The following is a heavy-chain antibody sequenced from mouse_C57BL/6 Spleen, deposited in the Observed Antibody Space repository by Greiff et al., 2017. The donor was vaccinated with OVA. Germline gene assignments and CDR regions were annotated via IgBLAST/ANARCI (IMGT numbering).Heavy chain of an antibody. CDR2: IWGDGIT. J-gene: IGHJ4*01. Sequence: VQRVESGPGLVAPSQSLSITCTVSGFSLTSYGVSWVRQPPGKGLELLGVIWGDGITTYHSALISIMSLSKDNSQSQVFLKLNSLQTDDTATYYCAKPEYDYDDAMDYWGQGTSVTVSS. D-gene: IGHD2-4*01. CDR1: GFSLTSYG. V-gene: IGHV2-3*01. CDR3: AKPEYDYDDAMDY.